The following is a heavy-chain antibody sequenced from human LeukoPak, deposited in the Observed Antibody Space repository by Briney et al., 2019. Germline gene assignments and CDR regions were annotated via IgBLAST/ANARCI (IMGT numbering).Heavy chain of an antibody. Sequence: ASAKVSCKASGYTFTSYYMHWVRQAPGQGLEWMGIINPSGGSTSYAQKFQGSVTMTRDTSTSTVYMELSSLRSEDTAVYYCASTRGSGGKRYLDYWGQGTLVTVSS. V-gene: IGHV1-46*01. CDR1: GYTFTSYY. CDR2: INPSGGST. CDR3: ASTRGSGGKRYLDY. D-gene: IGHD6-19*01. J-gene: IGHJ4*02.